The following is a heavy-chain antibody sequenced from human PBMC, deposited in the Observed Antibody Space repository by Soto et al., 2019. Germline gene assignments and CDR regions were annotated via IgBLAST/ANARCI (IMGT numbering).Heavy chain of an antibody. Sequence: QVQLAQSGAEVKKPGASVKFSCKASGYTLTVYYIHWVRQAPGRGLEWMGWINPKTGDTYSAQNFQGRVTTTRDTSIDTGYMELSRLQSDDTAVYYCARSSGSYSYYGMDVWGQGTTLTVSS. CDR1: GYTLTVYY. CDR3: ARSSGSYSYYGMDV. D-gene: IGHD1-26*01. CDR2: INPKTGDT. J-gene: IGHJ6*02. V-gene: IGHV1-2*02.